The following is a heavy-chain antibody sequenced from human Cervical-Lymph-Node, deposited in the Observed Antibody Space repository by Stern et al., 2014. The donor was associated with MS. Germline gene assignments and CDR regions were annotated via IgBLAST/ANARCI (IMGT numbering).Heavy chain of an antibody. CDR3: AKYPGRAGGVYYGLDV. J-gene: IGHJ6*02. D-gene: IGHD2-2*01. CDR1: GYTFTDYY. V-gene: IGHV1-2*06. Sequence: QVQLVESGAEVKKPGASVRVSCKASGYTFTDYYIHWVRQAPGQGLEWIGRINPNSGGTNYAQKFQGRVTMTRDTSISTAYMDLSRLRSDDTAVYYCAKYPGRAGGVYYGLDVWGQGSTVTVSS. CDR2: INPNSGGT.